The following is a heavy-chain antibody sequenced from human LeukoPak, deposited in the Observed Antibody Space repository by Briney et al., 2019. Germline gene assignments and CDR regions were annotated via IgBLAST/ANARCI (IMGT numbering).Heavy chain of an antibody. CDR1: GFTFSSFE. CDR2: ISSSGSSI. CDR3: AGQMATIDYYYYYMDV. D-gene: IGHD5-24*01. V-gene: IGHV3-48*03. Sequence: PGGSLRLSCAASGFTFSSFEMDWVRQAPGKGLEWVSYISSSGSSIYYADSVKGRFTISRDNAKNSLYLQMNSLRAEDTAVYYCAGQMATIDYYYYYMDVWGKGATVTVSS. J-gene: IGHJ6*03.